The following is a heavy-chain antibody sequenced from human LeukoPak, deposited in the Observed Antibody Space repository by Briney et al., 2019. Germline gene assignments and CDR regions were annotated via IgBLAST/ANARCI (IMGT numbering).Heavy chain of an antibody. V-gene: IGHV1-8*03. Sequence: ASVKVSCKASGYTFSSYDINWVRQATGQGLEWMGWMNPNSGNRGYAQKFQGRVTITRNTSISTAYMELSSLRSEDTAVYYCVRPESAGTKYRFDYWGQGALVTVSS. CDR3: VRPESAGTKYRFDY. CDR1: GYTFSSYD. J-gene: IGHJ4*02. D-gene: IGHD1-1*01. CDR2: MNPNSGNR.